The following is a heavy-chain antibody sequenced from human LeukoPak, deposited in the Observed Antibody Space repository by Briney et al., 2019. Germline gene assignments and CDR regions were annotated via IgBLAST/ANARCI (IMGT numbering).Heavy chain of an antibody. J-gene: IGHJ3*02. Sequence: PGESLKISCKGSGYSFTNQWIGWVRQMPGKGLEWMGIIYPGDSDTRYSPSFQGQVTISADKSISTAYLQCSSLKASDTAMYYCARPLRTYDTSGYRPTVDAFDIWGQGTMVTVSS. CDR2: IYPGDSDT. CDR3: ARPLRTYDTSGYRPTVDAFDI. CDR1: GYSFTNQW. V-gene: IGHV5-51*01. D-gene: IGHD3-22*01.